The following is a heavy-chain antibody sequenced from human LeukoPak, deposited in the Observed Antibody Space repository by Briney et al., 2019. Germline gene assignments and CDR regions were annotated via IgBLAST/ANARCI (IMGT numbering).Heavy chain of an antibody. D-gene: IGHD3-3*01. CDR2: IYYSGST. CDR3: ARATSDYWNFNI. J-gene: IGHJ3*02. Sequence: SETLSLTCTVSGGSIINYYWSWIRQPPGKGLEWIGYIYYSGSTNYNPSLKSRVTISVDTSKNQFSLNLSSVTAADTAVYYCARATSDYWNFNIWGQGTVVTVSS. CDR1: GGSIINYY. V-gene: IGHV4-59*08.